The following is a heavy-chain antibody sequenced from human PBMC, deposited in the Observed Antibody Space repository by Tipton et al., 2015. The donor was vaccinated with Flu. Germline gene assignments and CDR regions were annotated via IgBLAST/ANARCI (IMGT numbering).Heavy chain of an antibody. CDR3: ARNWDYQFDP. V-gene: IGHV3-11*01. CDR1: GFRFSGYY. CDR2: LENIGAT. D-gene: IGHD1-7*01. Sequence: GSLRLSCAASGFRFSGYYMSWIRQAPGKGLEWVSFLENIGATYYADSVRGRFTISRDNSKNTLYLQMNSLRAEDTAVYYCARNWDYQFDPWGQGTLVTVS. J-gene: IGHJ5*02.